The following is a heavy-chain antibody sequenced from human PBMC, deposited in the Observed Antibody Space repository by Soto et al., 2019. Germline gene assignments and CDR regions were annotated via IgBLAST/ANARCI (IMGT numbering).Heavy chain of an antibody. V-gene: IGHV3-30*18. J-gene: IGHJ4*02. D-gene: IGHD2-2*03. Sequence: TGGSLRLSCAASGFTFSSYGMHWVRQAPGKGLEWVAVISYDGSNKYYADSVKGRFTISRDNSKNTLYLQMNSLRAEDTAVYYCAKDWIGSLDYWGQGTLVTVSS. CDR1: GFTFSSYG. CDR2: ISYDGSNK. CDR3: AKDWIGSLDY.